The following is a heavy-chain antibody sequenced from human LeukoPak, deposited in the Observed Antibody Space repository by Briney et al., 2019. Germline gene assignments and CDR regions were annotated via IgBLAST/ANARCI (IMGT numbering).Heavy chain of an antibody. Sequence: GGSLRLSCAASGFTFSSYAMSWVRQAPGKGLEWVSAISGSGGSTYYADSVKGRFTISRDNSKNTLYLQMNSLRAEDTAVYYCAKDKEGSFYCDSSGYDYWGQGTLVTVSS. J-gene: IGHJ4*02. D-gene: IGHD3-22*01. CDR3: AKDKEGSFYCDSSGYDY. V-gene: IGHV3-23*01. CDR1: GFTFSSYA. CDR2: ISGSGGST.